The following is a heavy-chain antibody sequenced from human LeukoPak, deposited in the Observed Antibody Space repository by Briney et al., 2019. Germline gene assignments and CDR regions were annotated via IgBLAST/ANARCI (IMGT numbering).Heavy chain of an antibody. V-gene: IGHV6-1*01. Sequence: PSQTLSLTCAISGDSVSSNSAAWNSIRQSPSRGLEWLGSAYCRTKWYNDYAVSVKSRITINPDTSTNQLSLQLNSVTPEDAAVYYCARVGIAAAGTSSYYYYYYLDVWGKGATVTISS. CDR1: GDSVSSNSAA. CDR2: AYCRTKWYN. J-gene: IGHJ6*03. D-gene: IGHD6-13*01. CDR3: ARVGIAAAGTSSYYYYYYLDV.